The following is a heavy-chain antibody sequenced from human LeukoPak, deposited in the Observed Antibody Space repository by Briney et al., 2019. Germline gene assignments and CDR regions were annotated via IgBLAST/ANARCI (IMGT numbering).Heavy chain of an antibody. D-gene: IGHD6-19*01. CDR2: IYQSGST. CDR1: GGSISSSNW. CDR3: ARGKGEAGHPLVY. Sequence: SETLSLTCAVSGGSISSSNWWSWVRQPPGKGLEWIGEIYQSGSTNYNPSLKSRVTISVDKSKNQFTLKLSSVTAADTAVYYCARGKGEAGHPLVYWGQGILVTVSS. J-gene: IGHJ4*02. V-gene: IGHV4-4*02.